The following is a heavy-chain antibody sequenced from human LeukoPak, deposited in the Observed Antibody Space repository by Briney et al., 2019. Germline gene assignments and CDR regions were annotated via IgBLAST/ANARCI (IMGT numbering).Heavy chain of an antibody. V-gene: IGHV3-9*01. D-gene: IGHD3-10*01. CDR1: GLTFDDYA. J-gene: IGHJ6*02. CDR2: ISRNSGNI. CDR3: AKTRVGYYYYNGMDV. Sequence: PGGSLRLSCAASGLTFDDYAMHWVRQAPGKGLEWVSSISRNSGNIGYADSVKGRFTISRDNAKNSLYLQMNSLRPEDTALYYCAKTRVGYYYYNGMDVWGQGTTVTVSS.